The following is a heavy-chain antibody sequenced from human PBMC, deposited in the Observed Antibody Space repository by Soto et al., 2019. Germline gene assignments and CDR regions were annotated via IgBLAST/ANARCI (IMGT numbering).Heavy chain of an antibody. J-gene: IGHJ4*02. CDR1: GGSINNYY. CDR2: IYYSGST. CDR3: ASRSTSGLMRY. Sequence: PSETLSLTCTVSGGSINNYYWSWIRQPPGKGLEWIGYIYYSGSTNYNPSLKSRVTISVDTSKNQFSLKLSSVTAADTAVYYCASRSTSGLMRYWGQGTQVTVSS. D-gene: IGHD2-2*01. V-gene: IGHV4-59*08.